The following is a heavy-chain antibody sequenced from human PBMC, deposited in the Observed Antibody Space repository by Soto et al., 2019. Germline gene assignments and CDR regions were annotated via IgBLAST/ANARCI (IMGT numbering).Heavy chain of an antibody. CDR2: IRSKAYGGTT. Sequence: GSLRLSCTASGFTFGDYAMSWVRQAPGKGLEWVGFIRSKAYGGTTEYAASVKGRFTISRDDSKSIAYLKMNSLKTEDTAVYYCTRDRSVPAAIPPYGMDVWGQGT. J-gene: IGHJ6*02. CDR3: TRDRSVPAAIPPYGMDV. D-gene: IGHD2-2*02. V-gene: IGHV3-49*04. CDR1: GFTFGDYA.